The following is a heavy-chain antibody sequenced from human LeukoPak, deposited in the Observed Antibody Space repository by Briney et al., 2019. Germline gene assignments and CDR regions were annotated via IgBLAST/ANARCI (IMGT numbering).Heavy chain of an antibody. CDR1: GFTFSSYW. D-gene: IGHD5-12*01. V-gene: IGHV3-7*01. Sequence: SGGSLRLSCATSGFTFSSYWMSWVRQAPGKGLEWVANIKQDGSEKYYVDSVKGRFTISRDNAKNSLYLQMNSLRAEDTAVYYCARAAIRDYYYYYMDVWGKGTTVTVSS. CDR3: ARAAIRDYYYYYMDV. J-gene: IGHJ6*03. CDR2: IKQDGSEK.